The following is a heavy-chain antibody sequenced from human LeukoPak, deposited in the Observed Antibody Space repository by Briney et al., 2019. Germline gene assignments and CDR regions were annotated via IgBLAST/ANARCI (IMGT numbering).Heavy chain of an antibody. CDR2: IYYSGST. D-gene: IGHD5-18*01. J-gene: IGHJ4*02. Sequence: PSETLSLTCTVSGASVSGSAYYWGWIRQPPGKGLEWIGSIYYSGSTYYNPSLKSRVTISVDTSKNQFSLKLSSVTAADTAVYYCARDGYSYGYRASYIDYWGQGTLVTVSS. CDR3: ARDGYSYGYRASYIDY. CDR1: GASVSGSAYY. V-gene: IGHV4-39*07.